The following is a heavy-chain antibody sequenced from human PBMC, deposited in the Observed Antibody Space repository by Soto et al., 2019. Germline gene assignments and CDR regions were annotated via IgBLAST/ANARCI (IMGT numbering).Heavy chain of an antibody. CDR2: IYYSGST. Sequence: SETLSLTCTVSGGSISSYYWSWIRQPPGKGLEWIGYIYYSGSTNYNPSLKSRVTISVATSKNQFSLKLSSVTAADTAVYYCARHYYYDSRAFDYWGQGTLVTVSS. V-gene: IGHV4-59*01. J-gene: IGHJ4*02. CDR3: ARHYYYDSRAFDY. D-gene: IGHD3-22*01. CDR1: GGSISSYY.